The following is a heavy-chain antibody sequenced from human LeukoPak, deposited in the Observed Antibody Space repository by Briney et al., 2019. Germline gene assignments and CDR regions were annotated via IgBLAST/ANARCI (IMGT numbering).Heavy chain of an antibody. Sequence: SETLSLSCTVSGGSISRNYRSWIRQPPGKGLEWVGYVYDSGSTNYSPSLRSRLTISADTSKNQVSVNLSTVTAADTGVYFCAKGGCYYIGYQYVWDVWGEGTGVSVSS. CDR1: GGSISRNY. D-gene: IGHD1-26*01. CDR2: VYDSGST. CDR3: AKGGCYYIGYQYVWDV. J-gene: IGHJ6*02. V-gene: IGHV4-59*01.